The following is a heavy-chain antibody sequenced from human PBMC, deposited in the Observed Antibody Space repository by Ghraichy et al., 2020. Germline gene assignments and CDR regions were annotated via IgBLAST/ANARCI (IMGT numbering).Heavy chain of an antibody. CDR1: GFSLTTSGMC. D-gene: IGHD6-13*01. CDR2: IDWEDDK. Sequence: SGPTLVKPTQTLTLTCTFSGFSLTTSGMCVSWIHQPPGKALEWLALIDWEDDKYYNTSLKTRLTISKDTSKNQVVLTMTNMDPVDTATYYCARGPLAGYGMDVWGQGTTVTVSS. V-gene: IGHV2-70*01. J-gene: IGHJ6*02. CDR3: ARGPLAGYGMDV.